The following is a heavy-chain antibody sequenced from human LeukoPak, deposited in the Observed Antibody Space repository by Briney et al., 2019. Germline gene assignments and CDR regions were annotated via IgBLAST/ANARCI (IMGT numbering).Heavy chain of an antibody. Sequence: SETLSLTCTVSGGSISSSSYYWGWIRQPPGKGLEWIGSIYYSGSTYYSPSLKSRVTISVDTSKNQFSLKLSSVTAADTAVYYCARHGLGGGLTMIVVVIPNFDYWGQGTLVAVSS. D-gene: IGHD3-22*01. CDR3: ARHGLGGGLTMIVVVIPNFDY. J-gene: IGHJ4*02. CDR2: IYYSGST. V-gene: IGHV4-39*01. CDR1: GGSISSSSYY.